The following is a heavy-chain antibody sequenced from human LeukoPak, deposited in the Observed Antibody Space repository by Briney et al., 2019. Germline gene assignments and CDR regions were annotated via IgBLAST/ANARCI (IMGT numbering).Heavy chain of an antibody. CDR2: MNPNSGDT. CDR1: GYTFTTYD. Sequence: ASVKVSCKASGYTFTTYDITWARQATGQGLEWMGWMNPNSGDTAYAQKFQGRVAMTRDTSISTAYMELSSLRSEDTAVYYCARGLGDYYDTSDYYYAVPAHWGQGTLVTVSS. J-gene: IGHJ4*02. CDR3: ARGLGDYYDTSDYYYAVPAH. V-gene: IGHV1-8*01. D-gene: IGHD3-22*01.